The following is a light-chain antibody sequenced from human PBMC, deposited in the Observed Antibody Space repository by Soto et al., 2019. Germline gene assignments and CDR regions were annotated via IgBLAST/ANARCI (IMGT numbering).Light chain of an antibody. CDR1: SSEVGGYSY. CDR3: ASYTTSSTYV. J-gene: IGLJ1*01. Sequence: QSVLTQPASVSGSPGQSIAISCTGTSSEVGGYSYVSWYRQQPGKAPKLVISDVSNRPSGVSDRFSGSKSGNTASLTISGLQTEDEADYYCASYTTSSTYVFGTGTKVTVL. V-gene: IGLV2-14*01. CDR2: DVS.